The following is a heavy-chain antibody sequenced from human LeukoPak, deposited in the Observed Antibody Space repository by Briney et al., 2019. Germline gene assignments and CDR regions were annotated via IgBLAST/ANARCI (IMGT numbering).Heavy chain of an antibody. Sequence: QPGGSLRLYCAASGFTFSSYGMHWVRQAPGKGLEWVAVISYDGSNKYYADSVKGRFTISRNNSKNTLYLQMNSLRAEDTAVYYCAKSGYYGSVSERFDYWGQGTLVTVSS. CDR2: ISYDGSNK. CDR3: AKSGYYGSVSERFDY. V-gene: IGHV3-30*18. CDR1: GFTFSSYG. D-gene: IGHD3-10*01. J-gene: IGHJ4*02.